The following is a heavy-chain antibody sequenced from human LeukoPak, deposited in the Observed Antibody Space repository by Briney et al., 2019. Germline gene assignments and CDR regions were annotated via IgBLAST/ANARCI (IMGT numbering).Heavy chain of an antibody. V-gene: IGHV4-59*01. J-gene: IGHJ4*02. CDR2: IYYSGST. CDR1: GGSISSYY. Sequence: PSETLSLTCTVSGGSISSYYWSWIRQPPGKGLEWIGYIYYSGSTNYNPSLKSRVTISVDTSKNQFSLKLSSVTAADTAVYYCARTGDGSGSYSTYYFDYWGQGTLVTVSS. CDR3: ARTGDGSGSYSTYYFDY. D-gene: IGHD3-10*01.